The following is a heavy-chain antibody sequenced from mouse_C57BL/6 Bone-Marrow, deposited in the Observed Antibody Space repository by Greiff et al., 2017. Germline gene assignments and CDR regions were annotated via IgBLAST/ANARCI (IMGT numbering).Heavy chain of an antibody. J-gene: IGHJ3*01. Sequence: EVQLKESVAELVRPGASVKLSCTASGFNIKNSYMHWVKQRPEQGLEWIGRIDPANGNTKYAPKFQGKATITADTSSNTAYMQLSSLTSEDSAIYYCASPAQDQAWFADWGQGTLVTVSA. CDR2: IDPANGNT. CDR3: ASPAQDQAWFAD. V-gene: IGHV14-3*01. CDR1: GFNIKNSY.